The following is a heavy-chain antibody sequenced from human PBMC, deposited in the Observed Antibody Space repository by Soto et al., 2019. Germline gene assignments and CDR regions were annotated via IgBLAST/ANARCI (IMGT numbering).Heavy chain of an antibody. V-gene: IGHV1-45*02. D-gene: IGHD4-17*01. CDR3: ASLGDYDAFDI. Sequence: GASVKVSCKASGYTFTYRYLHWVRQAPGQALEWMGWITPFNGNTNYAQKFQDGVTITRDRSMSTAYMELSSLRSEDTAMYYCASLGDYDAFDIWGQGTMVTVS. J-gene: IGHJ3*02. CDR1: GYTFTYRY. CDR2: ITPFNGNT.